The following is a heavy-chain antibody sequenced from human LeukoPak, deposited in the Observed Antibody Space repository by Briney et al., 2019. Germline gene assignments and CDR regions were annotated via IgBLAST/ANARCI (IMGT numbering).Heavy chain of an antibody. J-gene: IGHJ6*02. CDR1: GYTFTSYY. CDR3: ATRPPRYCSGGSCYERHYYYYGMDV. Sequence: ASVRVSCKASGYTFTSYYMHWVRQAPGQGLEWMGIINPSGGSTNYAQKFQGRVTITADKSTSTAYMELSSLRSEDTAVYYCATRPPRYCSGGSCYERHYYYYGMDVWGQGTTVTVSS. CDR2: INPSGGST. D-gene: IGHD2-15*01. V-gene: IGHV1-46*01.